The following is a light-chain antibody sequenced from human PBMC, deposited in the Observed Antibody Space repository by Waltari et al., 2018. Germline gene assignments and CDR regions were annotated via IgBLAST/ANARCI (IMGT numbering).Light chain of an antibody. J-gene: IGLJ1*01. V-gene: IGLV2-14*01. CDR3: SSYTTSSAPGV. CDR1: DSDVGAYDF. CDR2: EVS. Sequence: QSALTQPASVSGSPGQSITISCSGTDSDVGAYDFVSWYQQHPGKAPHLISYEVSNRPSGISHRFSASKSGNTASLTISGLPAEDEADYYCSSYTTSSAPGVFGTGTRVTVL.